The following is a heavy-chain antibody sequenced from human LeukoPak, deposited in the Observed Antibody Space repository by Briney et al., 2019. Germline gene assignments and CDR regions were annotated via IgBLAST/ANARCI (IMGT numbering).Heavy chain of an antibody. CDR1: GFTFSSYS. J-gene: IGHJ4*02. CDR3: ARVAVGAITFDY. D-gene: IGHD1-26*01. V-gene: IGHV3-21*01. CDR2: ISSSSSYI. Sequence: GGSLRLSCAASGFTFSSYSMNWVRQAPGKGLEWVSSISSSSSYIYYADSVKGRFNISRDNAKNSLYLQMNSLRAEDTAVYYCARVAVGAITFDYWGQGTLVTVSS.